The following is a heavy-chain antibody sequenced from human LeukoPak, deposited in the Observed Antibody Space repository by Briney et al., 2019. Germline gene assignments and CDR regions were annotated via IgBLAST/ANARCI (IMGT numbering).Heavy chain of an antibody. CDR2: ISYDGSNK. CDR1: GFTFSSYG. CDR3: AKDTEEILFQFDY. V-gene: IGHV3-30*18. D-gene: IGHD2-15*01. Sequence: GALRLSCAASGFTFSSYGMHWVRQAPGKGLEWVAVISYDGSNKYYADSVKGRFTIPRDNSKNTLYLQMNSLRAEDTAVYYCAKDTEEILFQFDYWGQGTLVTVSS. J-gene: IGHJ4*02.